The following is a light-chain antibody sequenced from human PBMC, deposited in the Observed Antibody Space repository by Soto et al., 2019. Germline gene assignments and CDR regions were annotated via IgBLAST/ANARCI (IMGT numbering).Light chain of an antibody. V-gene: IGKV1-13*02. CDR3: QQFNSYPS. Sequence: AIQLTQSPSSLSASVGDRVTITCRASQGISSALAWYQQKPEKAPKLLIYDASNLQSGVTSRFSGSGSGTDFTLTISSLQPEDFATYYCQQFNSYPSFGQGTTLEIK. CDR1: QGISSA. J-gene: IGKJ2*03. CDR2: DAS.